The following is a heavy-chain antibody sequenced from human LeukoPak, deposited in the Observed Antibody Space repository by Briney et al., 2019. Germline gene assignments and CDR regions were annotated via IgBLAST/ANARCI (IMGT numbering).Heavy chain of an antibody. J-gene: IGHJ4*02. V-gene: IGHV1-2*02. CDR1: GYTFTGYY. Sequence: ASVKVSCKASGYTFTGYYIHWVRQAPGQGLEWMGWINPNSGDTNYAQKFQGRVTMTRDTSISTAYMELSRLRSDDTAVCYCASPQSGGSVDYWGQGTLVTVSS. CDR2: INPNSGDT. CDR3: ASPQSGGSVDY. D-gene: IGHD3-16*01.